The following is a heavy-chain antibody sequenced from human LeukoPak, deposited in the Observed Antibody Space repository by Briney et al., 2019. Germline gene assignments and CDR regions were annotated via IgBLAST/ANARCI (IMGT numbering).Heavy chain of an antibody. V-gene: IGHV1-18*01. Sequence: GASVKVSCKAAGYTFTTYPITWVRQAPGQGLEWMVWINPDNGNTIYAQKVQGRLTMTTDTSTTTAYMELRSLRSDDTAVYYCARVRTYSYGSGSYYWDYYFDYWGLGTLVTVSS. J-gene: IGHJ4*02. CDR2: INPDNGNT. CDR1: GYTFTTYP. D-gene: IGHD3-10*01. CDR3: ARVRTYSYGSGSYYWDYYFDY.